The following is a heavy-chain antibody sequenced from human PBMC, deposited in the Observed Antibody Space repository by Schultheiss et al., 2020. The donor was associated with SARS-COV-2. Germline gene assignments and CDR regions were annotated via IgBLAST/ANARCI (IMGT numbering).Heavy chain of an antibody. D-gene: IGHD2/OR15-2a*01. Sequence: GGSLRLSCTVSGGSISSYYWSWIRQPPGKGLEWVSAISGSGGTIYYADSLKGRFTISRDNAKDSLYLQLNSLRAEDSAVYYCARDNTYLGPMDVWGQGTTVTVSS. CDR1: GGSISSYY. CDR2: ISGSGGTI. CDR3: ARDNTYLGPMDV. V-gene: IGHV3-11*01. J-gene: IGHJ6*02.